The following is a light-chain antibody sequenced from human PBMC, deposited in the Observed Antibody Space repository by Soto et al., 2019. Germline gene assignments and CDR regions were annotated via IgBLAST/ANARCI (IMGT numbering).Light chain of an antibody. Sequence: QPVLTQSPSASASLGASVKLTCTLSSGHSNYAIAWHQQQPEKGPRYLMKLNNDGSHSKGDGIPDRFSGSSSGAERYLTLSSLQSEDESDYYCQTWDTGISVVFGGGTKVTVL. CDR3: QTWDTGISVV. CDR1: SGHSNYA. V-gene: IGLV4-69*01. J-gene: IGLJ2*01. CDR2: LNNDGSH.